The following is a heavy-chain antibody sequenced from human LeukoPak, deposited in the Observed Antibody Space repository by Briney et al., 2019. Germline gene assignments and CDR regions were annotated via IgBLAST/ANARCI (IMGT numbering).Heavy chain of an antibody. CDR1: GFTLTNHG. V-gene: IGHV3-30*03. CDR2: ISYDGSNK. CDR3: ARTGGGDCYDY. Sequence: GGSLRLSCAVSGFTLTNHGVSWVRQAPGKGLEWVAVISYDGSNKYYADSVKGRFTISRDNPKNTLYLQMNSLRAEDTAVYYCARTGGGDCYDYWGQGTLVTVSS. J-gene: IGHJ4*02. D-gene: IGHD2-21*01.